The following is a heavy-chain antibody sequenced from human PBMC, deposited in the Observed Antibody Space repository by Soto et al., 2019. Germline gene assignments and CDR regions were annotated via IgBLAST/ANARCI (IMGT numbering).Heavy chain of an antibody. CDR3: VRDESINWYSGHFRH. Sequence: SLRLSCAASGFTFDDYAMHWVRQVPGKGLEWVSGINWNSGSIGYGDSVKGRFAISRDNAKNSLHLQMNSLSAEDTAFYYCVRDESINWYSGHFRHWGQGTLVTVSS. D-gene: IGHD6-13*01. V-gene: IGHV3-9*01. CDR1: GFTFDDYA. CDR2: INWNSGSI. J-gene: IGHJ1*01.